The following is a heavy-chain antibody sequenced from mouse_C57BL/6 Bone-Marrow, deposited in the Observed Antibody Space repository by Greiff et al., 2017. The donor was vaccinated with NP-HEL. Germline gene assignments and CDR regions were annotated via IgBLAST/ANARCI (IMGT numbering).Heavy chain of an antibody. D-gene: IGHD1-1*01. CDR3: ARRSITTVVAFDY. CDR1: GYSITSGYY. J-gene: IGHJ2*01. V-gene: IGHV3-6*01. Sequence: EVQLQQSGPGLVKPSQSLSLTCSVTGYSITSGYYWNWIRQFPGNKLEWMGYISYDGSNNYNPSLKNRIPITRDTSKNQFFLKLNSVTTEDTATYYCARRSITTVVAFDYWGQGTTLTVSS. CDR2: ISYDGSN.